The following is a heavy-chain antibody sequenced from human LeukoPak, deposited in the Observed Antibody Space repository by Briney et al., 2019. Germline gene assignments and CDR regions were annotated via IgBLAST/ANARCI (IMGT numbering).Heavy chain of an antibody. V-gene: IGHV3-15*01. CDR3: TTESVLRCFDWSSSP. Sequence: GGSLRLSCAASGFTFSNAWMSWVRQAPGKGLEWVGRIKSKTDGGTTDYAAPVKGRFTISRDDSKNTLYLQMNSLKTEDTAVYYCTTESVLRCFDWSSSPWGQGTLVTVSS. CDR1: GFTFSNAW. D-gene: IGHD3-9*01. CDR2: IKSKTDGGTT. J-gene: IGHJ5*02.